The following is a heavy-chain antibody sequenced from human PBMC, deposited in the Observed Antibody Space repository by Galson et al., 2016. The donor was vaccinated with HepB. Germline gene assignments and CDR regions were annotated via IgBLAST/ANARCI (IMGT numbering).Heavy chain of an antibody. CDR3: ARAPYLYLAAAAYFDY. Sequence: SLRLSCAASGFTFDDYGMSWVRQTPGKGLEWVSGINWNGGSTGYADSVKGRFTISRDNAKNSLYLRMNSLRAEDTALYYCARAPYLYLAAAAYFDYWGQGTLVTVSS. CDR1: GFTFDDYG. CDR2: INWNGGST. V-gene: IGHV3-20*04. D-gene: IGHD6-13*01. J-gene: IGHJ4*02.